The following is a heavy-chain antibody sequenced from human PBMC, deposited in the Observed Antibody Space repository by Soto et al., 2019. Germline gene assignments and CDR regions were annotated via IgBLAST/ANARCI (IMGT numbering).Heavy chain of an antibody. CDR1: GDSFTRDY. CDR2: INPHGGST. V-gene: IGHV1-46*01. J-gene: IGHJ5*02. CDR3: ARSSGGNFGIIIEGTNWFAP. D-gene: IGHD1-26*01. Sequence: ASVNGSWKTAGDSFTRDYINWLRQANGQGLEWMGVINPHGGSTAYAQKFKGRVTLTRDTSASTVYMEVSSLTSEDTAMYYCARSSGGNFGIIIEGTNWFAPWGQGTLVTVSS.